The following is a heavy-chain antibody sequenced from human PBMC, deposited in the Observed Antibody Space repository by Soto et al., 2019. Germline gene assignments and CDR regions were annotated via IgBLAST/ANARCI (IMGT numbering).Heavy chain of an antibody. D-gene: IGHD3-16*01. CDR3: ARGGYYDNSWGKLSHYGLDV. CDR1: GYTFIRYG. Sequence: QVQLAQSANEVKKPGASVRVSCKAAGYTFIRYGIAWVRQAPGQGLEWMGWISPYNDYTVYAQKFQGRVSMTADTSTRTVYMNLRGLKSDDTAVYYCARGGYYDNSWGKLSHYGLDVWGPGTSGSVSS. CDR2: ISPYNDYT. V-gene: IGHV1-18*01. J-gene: IGHJ6*02.